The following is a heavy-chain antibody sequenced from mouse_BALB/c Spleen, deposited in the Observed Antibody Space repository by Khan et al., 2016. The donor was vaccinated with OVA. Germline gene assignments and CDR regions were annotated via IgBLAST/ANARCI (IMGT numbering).Heavy chain of an antibody. D-gene: IGHD2-13*01. J-gene: IGHJ2*01. CDR2: ISSGGSYT. CDR3: KRHRGDYDSNACFDY. Sequence: EVELVESGGGLVRPGGSLKLSCAASGFSFSSYSMSWVRQTPDKRLEWVATISSGGSYTYYPDNVKGRFTISRDNAKNPLYLQMSRLKSEDTAMYNWKRHRGDYDSNACFDYWGQGTTLTVSS. V-gene: IGHV5-6*01. CDR1: GFSFSSYS.